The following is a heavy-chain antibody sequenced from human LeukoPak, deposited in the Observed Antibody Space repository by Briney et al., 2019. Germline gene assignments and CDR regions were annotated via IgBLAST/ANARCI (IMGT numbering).Heavy chain of an antibody. Sequence: PGGSLRLSCAASGFTFSTYGMHWVRQAPGKGLEWVANIKQDGSEKYYVDSVKGRFTISRGNAKNSLYLQMNSLRAEDTAVYYCARAGFDYWGQGTLVTVSS. CDR2: IKQDGSEK. CDR1: GFTFSTYG. CDR3: ARAGFDY. V-gene: IGHV3-7*04. J-gene: IGHJ4*02.